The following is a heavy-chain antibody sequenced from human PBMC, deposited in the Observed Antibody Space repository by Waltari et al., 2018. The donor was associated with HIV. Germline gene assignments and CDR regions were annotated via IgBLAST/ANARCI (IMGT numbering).Heavy chain of an antibody. J-gene: IGHJ5*02. CDR3: VRDRTSDTTGDFDA. CDR1: GFKFSLFS. CDR2: ISRTMVLN. Sequence: DVQMVASGGGLVKPGGSLSLSCVGSGFKFSLFSMTWVRQSPGKGLGGVASISRTMVLNYFSDKLKGRFTVSRDNAKDSLFLQMDRLTVEDSATYYCVRDRTSDTTGDFDAWGQGIPVTVSS. V-gene: IGHV3-21*02. D-gene: IGHD4-17*01.